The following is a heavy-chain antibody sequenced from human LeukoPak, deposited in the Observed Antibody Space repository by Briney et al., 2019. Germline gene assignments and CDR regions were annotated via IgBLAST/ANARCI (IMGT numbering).Heavy chain of an antibody. CDR3: ARDGSPYYDILTGDNWFDP. CDR1: GFTFSNAW. D-gene: IGHD3-9*01. CDR2: ISSSGSTI. Sequence: GGSLRLSCAASGFTFSNAWMTWVRQAPGKGLEWVSYISSSGSTIYYADSVKGRFTISRDNAKNSLYLQMNSLRAEDTAVYYCARDGSPYYDILTGDNWFDPWGQGALVTVSS. J-gene: IGHJ5*02. V-gene: IGHV3-11*01.